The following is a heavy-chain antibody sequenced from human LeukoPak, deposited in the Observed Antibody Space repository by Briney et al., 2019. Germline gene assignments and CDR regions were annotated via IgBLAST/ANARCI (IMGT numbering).Heavy chain of an antibody. CDR3: ARGAGYCIGRSCHGSDWFDS. Sequence: GGSLRLSCAGSGFTFRDYWMSWVRQAPGKGLEWVGNIKQDGSETYYMDSVKGRFTISRDNVKKSMYLQMNSLRVEDTAVYYCARGAGYCIGRSCHGSDWFDSCGQGSLVTVSS. CDR1: GFTFRDYW. CDR2: IKQDGSET. V-gene: IGHV3-7*05. D-gene: IGHD2-15*01. J-gene: IGHJ5*01.